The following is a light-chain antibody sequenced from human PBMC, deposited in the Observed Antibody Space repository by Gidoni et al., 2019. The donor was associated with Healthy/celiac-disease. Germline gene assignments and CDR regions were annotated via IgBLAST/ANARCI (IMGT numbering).Light chain of an antibody. CDR2: DAS. V-gene: IGKV3-11*01. Sequence: EIVLTQSPATLSLSPGERATISCRASQSVSSYLAWYQQKPCQAPRLLIYDASNRATGIPARFSGSGSGTDFTLTISSLEPEDFAVYYCQQRSNWLFTFGPXTKVDIK. CDR3: QQRSNWLFT. CDR1: QSVSSY. J-gene: IGKJ3*01.